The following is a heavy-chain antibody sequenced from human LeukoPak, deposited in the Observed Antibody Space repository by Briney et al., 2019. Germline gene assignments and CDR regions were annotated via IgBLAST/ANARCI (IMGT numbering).Heavy chain of an antibody. V-gene: IGHV3-23*01. CDR1: GFTFSSYA. J-gene: IGHJ4*02. CDR3: AKSKDGYNFGYFDY. CDR2: ISGSGGST. D-gene: IGHD5-24*01. Sequence: GGSLRLSCAASGFTFSSYAMSWVRQAPGKGLEGVSAISGSGGSTYYADSVKGRFTISRDNSKNTLYLQMNSLRAEDTAVYYCAKSKDGYNFGYFDYWGQGTLVTVSS.